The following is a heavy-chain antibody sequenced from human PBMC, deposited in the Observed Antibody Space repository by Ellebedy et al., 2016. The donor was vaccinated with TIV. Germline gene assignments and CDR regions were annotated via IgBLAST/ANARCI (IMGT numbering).Heavy chain of an antibody. J-gene: IGHJ4*02. D-gene: IGHD5-12*01. CDR2: ISSSSSTI. Sequence: GESLKISXAASGFTFSSYSMNWVRQAPGKGLEWVSYISSSSSTIYYADSVKGRFTISRDNAKNSLYLQMNSLRDEDTAVYYCARSFVATILYWGQGTLVTVSS. V-gene: IGHV3-48*02. CDR1: GFTFSSYS. CDR3: ARSFVATILY.